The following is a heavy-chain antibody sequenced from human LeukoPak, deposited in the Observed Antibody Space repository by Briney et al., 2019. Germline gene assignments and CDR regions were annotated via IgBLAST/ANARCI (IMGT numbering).Heavy chain of an antibody. J-gene: IGHJ4*02. CDR2: IKQDGIEK. V-gene: IGHV3-7*03. D-gene: IGHD3-22*01. CDR3: ARGGGYDSSGYYYVSAVNWY. CDR1: GFTLSNHW. Sequence: GGSLRLSCAASGFTLSNHWKIWVRQAPGKGLECVANIKQDGIEKYYLDSVKGRFTISRDNAKNSVYLQMNSLRAEDTAVYYCARGGGYDSSGYYYVSAVNWYWGQGTLVTVSS.